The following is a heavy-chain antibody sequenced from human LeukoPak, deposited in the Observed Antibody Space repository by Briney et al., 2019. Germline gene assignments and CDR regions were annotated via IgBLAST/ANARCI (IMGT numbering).Heavy chain of an antibody. Sequence: PGGSLGLSCVASAFTFSIYGMHWVRQAPGKGLEWVAVISYDGSKTYYADSVKGRFTISRDNSKNTLYLQMNSLRAEDTAVYYCARDGYSYGFDYWGQGTLVTVSS. CDR2: ISYDGSKT. D-gene: IGHD5-18*01. V-gene: IGHV3-33*08. CDR1: AFTFSIYG. J-gene: IGHJ4*02. CDR3: ARDGYSYGFDY.